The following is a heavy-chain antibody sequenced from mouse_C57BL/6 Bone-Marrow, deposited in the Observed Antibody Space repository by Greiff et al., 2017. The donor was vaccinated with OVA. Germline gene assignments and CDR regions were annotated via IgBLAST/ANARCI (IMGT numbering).Heavy chain of an antibody. V-gene: IGHV5-12*01. CDR1: GFTFSDYY. D-gene: IGHD1-1*01. Sequence: DVQLVESGGGLVQPGGSLKLSCAASGFTFSDYYMYWVRQTPEKRLEWVAYISNGGGSTYYPDTVKGRFTISRDNAKNTLYLQMSRLKSEDTAMYYCAREGVTTVVPWYFDVWGTGTTVTVSS. CDR2: ISNGGGST. CDR3: AREGVTTVVPWYFDV. J-gene: IGHJ1*03.